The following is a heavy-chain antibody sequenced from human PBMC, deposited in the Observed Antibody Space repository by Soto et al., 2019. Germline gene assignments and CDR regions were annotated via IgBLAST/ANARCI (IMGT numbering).Heavy chain of an antibody. D-gene: IGHD2-15*01. CDR2: INWNGGST. V-gene: IGHV3-20*04. CDR1: GFTFTYYS. CDR3: ARRVVVAANYYYGMDV. J-gene: IGHJ6*02. Sequence: GGSLRLSCVASSGFTFTYYSMSWVRQAPGKGLEWVSGINWNGGSTGYADSVKGRFTISRDNAKNSLYLQMNSLRAEDTALYYCARRVVVAANYYYGMDVWGQGTTVTVSS.